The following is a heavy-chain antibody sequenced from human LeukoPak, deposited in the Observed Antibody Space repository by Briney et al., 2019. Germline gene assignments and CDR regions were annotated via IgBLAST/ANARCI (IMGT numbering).Heavy chain of an antibody. CDR3: AKEYSDYDPFS. CDR2: IKQDGSEK. D-gene: IGHD5-12*01. J-gene: IGHJ4*02. Sequence: GGSLRLSCAASGFSFSTSAMTWVRQAPGKGLEWVANIKQDGSEKNYLDSVKGRFTISRDNAKNSLYLQMSSLRAEDTALYYCAKEYSDYDPFSWGQGTLVTVSS. V-gene: IGHV3-7*01. CDR1: GFSFSTSA.